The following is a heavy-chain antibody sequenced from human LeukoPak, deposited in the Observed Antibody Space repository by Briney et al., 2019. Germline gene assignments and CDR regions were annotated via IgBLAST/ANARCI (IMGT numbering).Heavy chain of an antibody. CDR1: GFTFNSYG. Sequence: GRSLRLSCAASGFTFNSYGMHWVRQAPGKGLEWVAIIWYDGTTKFYADSVKGRFTISRDNLKNMLYLHMNSLGAEDTAVYYCARGDYDVLSGYFDHWGQGTLVTVSS. V-gene: IGHV3-33*01. CDR2: IWYDGTTK. CDR3: ARGDYDVLSGYFDH. J-gene: IGHJ4*02. D-gene: IGHD3-3*01.